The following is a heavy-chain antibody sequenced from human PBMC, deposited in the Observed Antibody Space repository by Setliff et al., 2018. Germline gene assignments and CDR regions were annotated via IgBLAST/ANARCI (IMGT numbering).Heavy chain of an antibody. CDR2: IITSTGKT. J-gene: IGHJ3*01. Sequence: ASVKVSCKASGYTFTNFGFHWLRQAPGKGLEWMAMIITSTGKTSYAQEFQGRVTVTTDTYTGTGYMELRSLRSDDTAMYFCARFGGSCSSSSCYASDLWGQGTMVTVSS. CDR1: GYTFTNFG. D-gene: IGHD2-2*01. V-gene: IGHV1-18*01. CDR3: ARFGGSCSSSSCYASDL.